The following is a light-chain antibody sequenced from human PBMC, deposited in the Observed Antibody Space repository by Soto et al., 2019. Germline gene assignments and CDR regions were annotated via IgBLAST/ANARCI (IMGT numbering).Light chain of an antibody. Sequence: DIQMTQSPSTLSASVGDRDTITCRASQSIRNWLAWYQQKPGKAPNLLIYQASSLKSGVPSRFSGSGSGTEYTLTISSLQPDDFSTYYCQQYNSYSWTFGQGTKVEIK. J-gene: IGKJ1*01. V-gene: IGKV1-5*03. CDR2: QAS. CDR3: QQYNSYSWT. CDR1: QSIRNW.